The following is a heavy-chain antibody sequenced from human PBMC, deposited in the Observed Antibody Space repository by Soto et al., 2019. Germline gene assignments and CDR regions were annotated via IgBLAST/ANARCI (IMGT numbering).Heavy chain of an antibody. V-gene: IGHV3-48*02. CDR3: ARGGSITAYYYYGMDV. CDR1: GFTFSSYS. Sequence: EVQLVESGGGLVQPGGSLRLSCAASGFTFSSYSMNWVRQAPGKGLEWVSYISSSSSTIYYADSVKGRFTISRDNAKNXLYLQMNSLRDEDTAVYYCARGGSITAYYYYGMDVWGQGTTVTVSS. J-gene: IGHJ6*02. D-gene: IGHD1-20*01. CDR2: ISSSSSTI.